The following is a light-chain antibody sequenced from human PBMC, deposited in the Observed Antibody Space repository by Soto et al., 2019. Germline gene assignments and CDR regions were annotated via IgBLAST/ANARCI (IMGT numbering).Light chain of an antibody. J-gene: IGKJ1*01. V-gene: IGKV3-20*01. CDR2: DAF. CDR1: RSLDSGQ. CDR3: QQYGSSPWT. Sequence: EIVLTQSPGTLSLSPGESATLSCRASRSLDSGQLAWYQQKVGRAPRLLIHDAFIRATGIPDRFSGSGSGTDFTLTISRLEPEDFAVYYCQQYGSSPWTFGQGTKVDI.